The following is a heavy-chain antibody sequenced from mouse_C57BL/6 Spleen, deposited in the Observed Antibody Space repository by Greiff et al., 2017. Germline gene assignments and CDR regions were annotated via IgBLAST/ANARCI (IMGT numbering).Heavy chain of an antibody. CDR3: ARALYYGSSYGYFDV. V-gene: IGHV1-85*01. D-gene: IGHD1-1*01. CDR1: GYTFTSYD. J-gene: IGHJ1*03. Sequence: QVQLQQSGPELVKPGASVKLSCKASGYTFTSYDINWVKQRPGQGLEWIGWIYPREGRPRYNEKFKAKATLTLDTCSSTAYLGLHSLTSEDSAVYFCARALYYGSSYGYFDVWGTGTTGTVSS. CDR2: IYPREGRP.